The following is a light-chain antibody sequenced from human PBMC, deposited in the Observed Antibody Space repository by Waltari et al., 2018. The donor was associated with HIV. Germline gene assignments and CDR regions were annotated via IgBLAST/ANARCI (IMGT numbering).Light chain of an antibody. V-gene: IGLV1-44*01. CDR3: TTWDDRLNALV. Sequence: QSVLTQPPPASGPPGQTVTISCSGSRSNIGSTTVNWYQHLPGTAPKLLIYSNNVRPAGVPDRFSGFKSGTSASRAISGLQSQDEADYYCTTWDDRLNALVFGGGTEVTVL. J-gene: IGLJ3*02. CDR2: SNN. CDR1: RSNIGSTT.